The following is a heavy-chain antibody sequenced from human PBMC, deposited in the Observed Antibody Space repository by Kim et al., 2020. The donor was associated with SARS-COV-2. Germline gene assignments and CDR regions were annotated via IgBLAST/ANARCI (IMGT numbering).Heavy chain of an antibody. D-gene: IGHD3-22*01. J-gene: IGHJ4*02. CDR2: INHSGST. CDR3: ARGLYDSSGYYPTPLDY. V-gene: IGHV4-34*01. CDR1: GGSFSGYY. Sequence: SETLSLTCAVYGGSFSGYYWSWIRQPPGKGLEWIGEINHSGSTNYNPSLKSRVTISVDTSKNQFSLKLSSVTAADTAVYYCARGLYDSSGYYPTPLDYWGQGTLVTVSS.